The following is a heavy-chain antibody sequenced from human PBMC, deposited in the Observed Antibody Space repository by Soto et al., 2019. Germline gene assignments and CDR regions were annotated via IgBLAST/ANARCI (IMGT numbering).Heavy chain of an antibody. Sequence: QVQLVESGGGVVQPGASLRLSCEASGFAFSSYAMHWVRQAPGKGLEWVGVISYDGNYIYYAASVKGRFTISRDNSKNTLYVQVNSLRPEATAVYYCAKGILSATIGPYAMDVWGQGTTVTVSS. D-gene: IGHD3-16*01. J-gene: IGHJ6*02. V-gene: IGHV3-30*18. CDR1: GFAFSSYA. CDR3: AKGILSATIGPYAMDV. CDR2: ISYDGNYI.